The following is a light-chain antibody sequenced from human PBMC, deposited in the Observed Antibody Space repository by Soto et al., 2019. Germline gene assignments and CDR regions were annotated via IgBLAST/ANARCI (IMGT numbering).Light chain of an antibody. CDR1: QSGNSNF. Sequence: EIVLTQSPGTLSLSPGERATLSCRTSQSGNSNFLAWYQQKPGQAPRLLVYGSSTRAAGVPDRFSGSGSGTDFTLTISRLEPEDFAVDCCQQYGHSPLLYTFGQGTKLGVK. V-gene: IGKV3-20*01. J-gene: IGKJ2*01. CDR2: GSS. CDR3: QQYGHSPLLYT.